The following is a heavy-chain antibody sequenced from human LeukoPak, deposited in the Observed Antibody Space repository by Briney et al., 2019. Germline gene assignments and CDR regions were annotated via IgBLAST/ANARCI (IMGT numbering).Heavy chain of an antibody. Sequence: SETLSLTCTVSGGSISSYYWSWIRQPPGKGLEWIGYIYYNGSTNYNPSLKSRVTISVDTSKNQFSLKLSSVTAADTAVYYCARDAGGAAAGAGLDYWGQGTLVTVSS. CDR1: GGSISSYY. V-gene: IGHV4-59*01. CDR2: IYYNGST. J-gene: IGHJ4*02. D-gene: IGHD6-13*01. CDR3: ARDAGGAAAGAGLDY.